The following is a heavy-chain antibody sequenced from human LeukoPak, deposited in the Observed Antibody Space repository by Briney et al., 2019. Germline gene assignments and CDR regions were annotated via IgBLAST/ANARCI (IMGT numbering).Heavy chain of an antibody. J-gene: IGHJ3*02. D-gene: IGHD6-19*01. V-gene: IGHV1-24*01. CDR2: FDPEDGET. CDR3: ARDTRYSSGPRAFDI. CDR1: GYTLTELS. Sequence: ASVKVSCKVSGYTLTELSMHWVRQAPGKGLEWMGGFDPEDGETIYAQKFQGRVTMTEDTSTDTAYMELSSLRSEDTAVYYCARDTRYSSGPRAFDIWGQGTMVTVSS.